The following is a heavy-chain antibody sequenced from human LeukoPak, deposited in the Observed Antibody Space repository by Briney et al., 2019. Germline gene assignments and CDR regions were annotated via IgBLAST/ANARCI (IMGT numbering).Heavy chain of an antibody. J-gene: IGHJ3*02. V-gene: IGHV3-53*01. Sequence: PGGSLRLSCAASGFTVSSNYMNWVRQAPGKGLEWVSVIYSDGNTYYADSVKGRFIISRDNSKNTLYLQMNSLRAEDTAVYYCARDRRLLYFGELFHDAFDIWGQGTMVTVSS. CDR1: GFTVSSNY. CDR3: ARDRRLLYFGELFHDAFDI. CDR2: IYSDGNT. D-gene: IGHD3-10*01.